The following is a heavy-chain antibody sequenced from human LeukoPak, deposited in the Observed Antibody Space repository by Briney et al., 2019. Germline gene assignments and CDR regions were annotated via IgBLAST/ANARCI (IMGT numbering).Heavy chain of an antibody. D-gene: IGHD6-19*01. J-gene: IGHJ4*02. CDR2: IYYSGST. CDR3: AGRSRSGWYYDY. Sequence: SETLSLTCTVSGDSSSGYYWSWIRQPPGKGLVWIGYIYYSGSTNYNPSLKSRVTISVDTSKNQFSLKLSTVTAADTAVYFCAGRSRSGWYYDYWGQGTLVTVSS. CDR1: GDSSSGYY. V-gene: IGHV4-59*01.